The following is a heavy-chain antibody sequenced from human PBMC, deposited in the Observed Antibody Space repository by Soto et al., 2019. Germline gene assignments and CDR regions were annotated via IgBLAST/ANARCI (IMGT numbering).Heavy chain of an antibody. CDR3: AISDCSGGSCYMLDY. J-gene: IGHJ4*02. CDR1: GYTFTSYD. Sequence: ASVKVSCKASGYTFTSYDINWVRQAPGQGLEWMGWMSPNTGNTGQAQRFQGGLTMTRNTSISTAYMELTRLKSEDTAVYYRAISDCSGGSCYMLDYWGQGTLVTVSS. CDR2: MSPNTGNT. D-gene: IGHD2-15*01. V-gene: IGHV1-8*01.